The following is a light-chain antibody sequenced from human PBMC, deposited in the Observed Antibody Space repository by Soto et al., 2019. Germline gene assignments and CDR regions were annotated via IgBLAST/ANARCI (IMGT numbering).Light chain of an antibody. Sequence: EIMMTQSPATLPVSPGERATLSCRASQTVNNKLAWYQQKPGQAPRLLIYGASARATGIPARFSSSGSGTEFNLTISSLQPEDFAVYYCQQYDTWPPTTFGQGTKVEVK. V-gene: IGKV3-15*01. CDR3: QQYDTWPPTT. J-gene: IGKJ1*01. CDR1: QTVNNK. CDR2: GAS.